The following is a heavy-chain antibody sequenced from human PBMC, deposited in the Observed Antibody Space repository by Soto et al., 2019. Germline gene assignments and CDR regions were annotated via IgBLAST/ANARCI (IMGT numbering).Heavy chain of an antibody. J-gene: IGHJ3*02. CDR3: ARDKSVGYYDSSGFDAFDI. CDR2: IYYSGST. CDR1: GGSISSGDYY. Sequence: PSETLSLTCTVSGGSISSGDYYWGWIRQPPGKGLEWIGYIYYSGSTYYNPSLKSRVAISVDTSKNQFSLKLSSVTAADTAVYYCARDKSVGYYDSSGFDAFDIWGQGTMVTVSS. V-gene: IGHV4-30-4*01. D-gene: IGHD3-22*01.